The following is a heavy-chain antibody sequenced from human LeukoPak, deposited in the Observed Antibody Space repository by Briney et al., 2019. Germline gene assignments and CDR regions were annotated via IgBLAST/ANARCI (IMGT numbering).Heavy chain of an antibody. J-gene: IGHJ6*03. Sequence: PGGSLRLSCAASGFTFSSYAMSWVRQAPGKGLEWVSGISWNSGSIGYADSVKGRFTISRDNAKNSLYLQMNSLRAEDTALYYCAKGVGSDYYYYYMDVWGQGTMVTVSS. CDR1: GFTFSSYA. D-gene: IGHD3-10*01. CDR2: ISWNSGSI. CDR3: AKGVGSDYYYYYMDV. V-gene: IGHV3-9*01.